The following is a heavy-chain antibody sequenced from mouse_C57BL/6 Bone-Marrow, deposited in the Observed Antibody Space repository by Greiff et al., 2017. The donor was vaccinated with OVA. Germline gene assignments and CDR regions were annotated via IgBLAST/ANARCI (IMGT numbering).Heavy chain of an antibody. D-gene: IGHD1-1*01. CDR2: IHPNSGST. CDR1: GYTFTSYW. J-gene: IGHJ3*01. V-gene: IGHV1-64*01. Sequence: QVQLQQHGAELVKPGASVKLSCKASGYTFTSYWMHWVKQRPGQGLEWIGMIHPNSGSTNYNEKFKSKATLTVDKSSSTAYMQLSSLTSEDSAVYYCARGDGSSSWFAYWGQGTLVTVSA. CDR3: ARGDGSSSWFAY.